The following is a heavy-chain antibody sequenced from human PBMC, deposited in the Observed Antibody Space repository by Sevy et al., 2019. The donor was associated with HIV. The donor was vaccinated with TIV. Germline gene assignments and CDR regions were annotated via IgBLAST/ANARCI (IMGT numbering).Heavy chain of an antibody. CDR1: GFTFSSYS. V-gene: IGHV3-21*01. Sequence: GGSLRLSCAASGFTFSSYSMNWVRQAPGKGLEWVSSISSSSSYIYYADSVKGRFTISRDNAKNSLYQQMNSLRAEDTAVYYCASLSIAAAGGEAYYYGMDVWGQGTTVTVSS. D-gene: IGHD6-13*01. CDR3: ASLSIAAAGGEAYYYGMDV. CDR2: ISSSSSYI. J-gene: IGHJ6*02.